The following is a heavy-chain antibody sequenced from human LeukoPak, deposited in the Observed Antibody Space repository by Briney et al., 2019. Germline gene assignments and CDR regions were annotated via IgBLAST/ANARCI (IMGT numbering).Heavy chain of an antibody. CDR2: INPNSGGT. D-gene: IGHD3-22*01. CDR1: GYTFTGYY. J-gene: IGHJ5*02. V-gene: IGHV1-2*02. Sequence: ASVKVSCKASGYTFTGYYMHWVRQAPGQGLEWMGWINPNSGGTNYAQKFQGRVTMTRDTSISTAYMELSRLRSDDTAVYYCASHGITMIPEGWFDPWGQGTLVTASS. CDR3: ASHGITMIPEGWFDP.